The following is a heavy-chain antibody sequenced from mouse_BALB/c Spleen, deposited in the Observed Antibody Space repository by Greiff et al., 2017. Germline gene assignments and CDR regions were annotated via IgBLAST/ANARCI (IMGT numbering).Heavy chain of an antibody. V-gene: IGHV5-12-2*01. D-gene: IGHD2-4*01. Sequence: EVMLVESGGGLVQPGGSLKLSCAASGFTFSSYTMSWVRQTPEKRLEWVAYISNGGGSTYYPDTVKGRFTISRDNAKNTLYLQMSSLKSEDTAMYYCARQGYDYDEIAYWGQGTLVTVSA. CDR1: GFTFSSYT. CDR2: ISNGGGST. CDR3: ARQGYDYDEIAY. J-gene: IGHJ3*01.